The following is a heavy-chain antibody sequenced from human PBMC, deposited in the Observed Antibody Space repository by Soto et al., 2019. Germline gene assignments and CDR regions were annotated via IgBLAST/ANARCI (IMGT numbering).Heavy chain of an antibody. V-gene: IGHV3-23*01. Sequence: VGSLRLSCAASGFTFSSYAMSWVRQAPGKGLEWVSAISGSGGSTYYADSVKGRFTISRDNSKNTLYLQMNSLRAEDTAVYYCAKDYYDSSGYYPIGFDPWGQGTLVTVS. CDR3: AKDYYDSSGYYPIGFDP. CDR2: ISGSGGST. J-gene: IGHJ5*02. D-gene: IGHD3-22*01. CDR1: GFTFSSYA.